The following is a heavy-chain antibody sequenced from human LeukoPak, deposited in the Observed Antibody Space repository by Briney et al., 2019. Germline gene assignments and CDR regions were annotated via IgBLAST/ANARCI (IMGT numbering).Heavy chain of an antibody. CDR3: ARTAAGTAHKFDP. Sequence: ASVKVSCKASGGTFSSYAISWVRQAPGQGLEWMGGIIPIFGTANYAQKFQGRVTITTDESTSTAYMELSSLRSENTAVYYCARTAAGTAHKFDPWGQGTLVTVSS. CDR1: GGTFSSYA. D-gene: IGHD6-13*01. V-gene: IGHV1-69*05. J-gene: IGHJ5*02. CDR2: IIPIFGTA.